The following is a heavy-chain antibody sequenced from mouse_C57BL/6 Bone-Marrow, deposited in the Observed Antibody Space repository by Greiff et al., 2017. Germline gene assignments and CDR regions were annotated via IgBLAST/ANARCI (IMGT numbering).Heavy chain of an antibody. CDR1: GFSLTSYG. Sequence: QVQLQQSGPGLVAPSQSLSITCTVSGFSLTSYGVHWVRQPPGKGLEWLVVIWSDGSTTYNSALKSRLSISKDNSKSQVFLKMNRLQTDDTAMYYCARDGSSYGYAMDYWGQGTSVTVSS. CDR3: ARDGSSYGYAMDY. D-gene: IGHD1-1*01. V-gene: IGHV2-6*03. CDR2: IWSDGST. J-gene: IGHJ4*01.